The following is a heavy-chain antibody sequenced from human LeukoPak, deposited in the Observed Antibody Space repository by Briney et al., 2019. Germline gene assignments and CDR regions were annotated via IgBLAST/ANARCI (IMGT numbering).Heavy chain of an antibody. CDR1: GGSISSDSHF. J-gene: IGHJ6*03. V-gene: IGHV4-61*02. CDR3: ARGPEYYDSSGHPPYYYYYMDV. CDR2: MYSNGRT. D-gene: IGHD3-22*01. Sequence: PSETLSLTCTISGGSISSDSHFWNWIRQPAGKGLEWIGRMYSNGRTDYNPSLKSRITLSVDTSKNQFYLKLSSVTAADTAVYYCARGPEYYDSSGHPPYYYYYMDVWGKGTTVTVSS.